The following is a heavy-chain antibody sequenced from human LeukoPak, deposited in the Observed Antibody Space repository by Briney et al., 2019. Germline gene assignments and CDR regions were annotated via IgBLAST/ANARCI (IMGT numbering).Heavy chain of an antibody. V-gene: IGHV3-15*01. J-gene: IGHJ4*02. CDR3: TVDTNTDSHYF. CDR1: GFTFSHAG. CDR2: IKSKTDGGTT. Sequence: PGGSLRLSCGGSGFTFSHAGMTWVRQGPGKGLEWVGRIKSKTDGGTTDYAAPVKGRFTISRDYSVNTLYLQMNSLKTEDTAVYYCTVDTNTDSHYFWGQGTLVTVSS. D-gene: IGHD2-8*01.